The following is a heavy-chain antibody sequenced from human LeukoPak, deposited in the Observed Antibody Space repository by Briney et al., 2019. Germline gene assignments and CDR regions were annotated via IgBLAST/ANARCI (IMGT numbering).Heavy chain of an antibody. V-gene: IGHV3-11*01. D-gene: IGHD3-22*01. CDR1: GFTFSDYN. CDR3: AKGSRDSSGYSEPDY. Sequence: GGSLRLSCAASGFTFSDYNMRWIRQAPGKGLEWVSSISRSGSTKYYADSVKGRFTISRDNAKNTLYLQMSSLRTEDTALYYCAKGSRDSSGYSEPDYWGQGTLVTVSS. J-gene: IGHJ4*02. CDR2: ISRSGSTK.